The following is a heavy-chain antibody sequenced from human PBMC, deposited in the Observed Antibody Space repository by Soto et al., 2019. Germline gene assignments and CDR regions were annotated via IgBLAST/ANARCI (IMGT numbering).Heavy chain of an antibody. CDR2: MYSDGRT. CDR1: GLTVSTNY. V-gene: IGHV3-66*01. J-gene: IGHJ4*02. Sequence: GGSLRLSCAAPGLTVSTNYMSWVRQAPGKGLEWVSIMYSDGRTYHADSVKGRFTISRDNSKNLLYLQMNSLRAEDTAVYYCARVTALAFDYWGQGTLVTAPQ. CDR3: ARVTALAFDY. D-gene: IGHD2-21*02.